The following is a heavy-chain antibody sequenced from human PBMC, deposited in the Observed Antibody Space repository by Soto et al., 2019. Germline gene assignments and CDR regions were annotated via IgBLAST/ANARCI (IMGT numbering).Heavy chain of an antibody. CDR2: IYYSGST. V-gene: IGHV4-39*01. D-gene: IGHD5-12*01. CDR3: VRAPGGYSGYYYMDV. J-gene: IGHJ6*03. CDR1: GGSISSSSYY. Sequence: PSETLSLTCTVSGGSISSSSYYWGWIRQPPGKGLEWIGSIYYSGSTYYNPSLKSRVTISVDTSKNQFSLKLSSVTAADTAVYYCVRAPGGYSGYYYMDVWGKGTTVTVSS.